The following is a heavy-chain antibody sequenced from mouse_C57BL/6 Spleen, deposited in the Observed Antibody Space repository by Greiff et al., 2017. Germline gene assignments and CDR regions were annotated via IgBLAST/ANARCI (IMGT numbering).Heavy chain of an antibody. V-gene: IGHV2-4*01. J-gene: IGHJ4*01. D-gene: IGHD2-3*01. CDR3: AKIDGYSDY. Sequence: QVQLQQSGPGLMQPSQSLSITCTVSGFSLTSYGVHWVRQPPGKGLEWLGVIWSGGSTDSNAAFISRLSISKDNSKSQVFFKMNSLQADDTAIYYCAKIDGYSDYWGQGTSVTVSS. CDR2: IWSGGST. CDR1: GFSLTSYG.